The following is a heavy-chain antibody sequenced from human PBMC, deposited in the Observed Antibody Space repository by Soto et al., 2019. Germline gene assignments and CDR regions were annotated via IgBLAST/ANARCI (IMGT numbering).Heavy chain of an antibody. J-gene: IGHJ3*02. V-gene: IGHV1-69*13. CDR1: GCTFSSYA. CDR3: ARDLKGAFDI. CDR2: IIPIFGTA. Sequence: ASVKVSCKASGCTFSSYAISWVRQAPGQGLEWMGGIIPIFGTANYAQKFQGRVTITADESTSTAYMELSSLRSEDTAVYYCARDLKGAFDIWGQGTMVSVSS.